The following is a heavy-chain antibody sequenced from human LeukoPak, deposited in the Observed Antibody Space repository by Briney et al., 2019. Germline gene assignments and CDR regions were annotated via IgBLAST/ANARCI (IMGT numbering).Heavy chain of an antibody. V-gene: IGHV4-4*07. D-gene: IGHD6-19*01. CDR2: IYTSGST. CDR3: ARDHIAVAGTYFDY. Sequence: SESLSVTRTDPGGSLSRYYWSWMRQPAGKGLEWIGRIYTSGSTNYNPSVKSRVTMSVDTSKNQFSLELSSVTAADTAVYYCARDHIAVAGTYFDYWGQGTLVTVSS. CDR1: GGSLSRYY. J-gene: IGHJ4*02.